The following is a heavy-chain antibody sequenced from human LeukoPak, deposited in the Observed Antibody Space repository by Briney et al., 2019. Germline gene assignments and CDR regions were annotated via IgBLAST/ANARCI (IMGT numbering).Heavy chain of an antibody. CDR2: ISSSGSTI. V-gene: IGHV3-48*03. Sequence: GGSLRLSCAASGFTFSSYEMNWVRQAPGKGLGWVSYISSSGSTIYYADSVKGRFTISRDNAKNSLYLQMNSLRAEDTAVYYCAKGPGRGYSYGPFVYWGQGTLVTVSS. CDR1: GFTFSSYE. J-gene: IGHJ4*02. CDR3: AKGPGRGYSYGPFVY. D-gene: IGHD5-18*01.